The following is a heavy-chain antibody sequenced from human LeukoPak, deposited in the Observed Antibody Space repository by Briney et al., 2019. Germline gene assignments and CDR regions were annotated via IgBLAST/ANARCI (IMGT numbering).Heavy chain of an antibody. D-gene: IGHD2-2*01. CDR3: ARGSISGYCSSTSCPTGDDY. J-gene: IGHJ4*02. Sequence: SETLSLTCTVSGGSFISSYWSWIRQPPGKGLEWIGYIYHDGSTKYNPALKSRVTITVDTSKSQFSLKLSSVTAADTAVYYCARGSISGYCSSTSCPTGDDYWGQGTLVTVSS. CDR1: GGSFISSY. CDR2: IYHDGST. V-gene: IGHV4-59*08.